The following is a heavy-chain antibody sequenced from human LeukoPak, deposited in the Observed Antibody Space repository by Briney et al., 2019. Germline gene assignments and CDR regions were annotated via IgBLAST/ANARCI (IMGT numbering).Heavy chain of an antibody. V-gene: IGHV4-39*07. CDR3: ARDSSGYYVLSYYYYMDV. CDR2: IYYSGST. D-gene: IGHD3-22*01. Sequence: SETLSLTCTVSGGSISSSSYYWGWIRQPPGKGLEWIGSIYYSGSTYYNPSLKSRVTISVDTSKNQFSLKLSSVTAADTAVYYCARDSSGYYVLSYYYYMDVWGKGTTVTVSS. CDR1: GGSISSSSYY. J-gene: IGHJ6*03.